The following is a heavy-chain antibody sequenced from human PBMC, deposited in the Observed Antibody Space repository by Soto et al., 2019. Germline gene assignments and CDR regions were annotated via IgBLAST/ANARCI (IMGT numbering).Heavy chain of an antibody. V-gene: IGHV3-33*01. Sequence: QVQLVESGGGVVQPGRSLRLSCAPSGFTFSSYGMHWARQAPGKGLEWVAVIWYDGSNKVYADSVKGRFTISRDNSKNTLYLQMNSLRAEDTAVYYCARDLSGDHGALDTWGQGTMVTVSS. CDR1: GFTFSSYG. CDR2: IWYDGSNK. CDR3: ARDLSGDHGALDT. J-gene: IGHJ3*02. D-gene: IGHD2-15*01.